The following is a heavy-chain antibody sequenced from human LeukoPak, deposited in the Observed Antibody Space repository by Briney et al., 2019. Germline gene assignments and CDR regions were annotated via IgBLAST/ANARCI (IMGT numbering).Heavy chain of an antibody. CDR3: ATEFLRCSSNNCARGN. Sequence: ASVKVSCKVSGCTLTELSTHWVRQAPGKGLEWMGGFDLEDGEIIYAQKFQGRVTMTEDTSTDTAYMELSSLRSEDTAVYYCATEFLRCSSNNCARGNWGQGTLVTVSS. V-gene: IGHV1-24*01. CDR1: GCTLTELS. J-gene: IGHJ4*02. CDR2: FDLEDGEI. D-gene: IGHD2-2*01.